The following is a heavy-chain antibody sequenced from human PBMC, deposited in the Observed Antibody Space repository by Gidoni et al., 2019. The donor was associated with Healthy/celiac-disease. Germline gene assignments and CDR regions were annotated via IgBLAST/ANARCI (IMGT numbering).Heavy chain of an antibody. V-gene: IGHV3-33*01. J-gene: IGHJ3*02. CDR1: GFTFSSYG. Sequence: QVQLVESGGGVVQPGRSLRLSCAASGFTFSSYGMHWVRQAPGKGLEWVAVIWYDGSNKYYADSVKGRFTISRDNSKNTLYLQMNSLRAEDTAVYYCARDPDYYDSSGYPLGAFDIWGQGTMVTVSS. D-gene: IGHD3-22*01. CDR3: ARDPDYYDSSGYPLGAFDI. CDR2: IWYDGSNK.